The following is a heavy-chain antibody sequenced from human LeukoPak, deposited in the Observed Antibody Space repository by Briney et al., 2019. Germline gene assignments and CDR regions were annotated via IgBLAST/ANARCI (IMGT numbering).Heavy chain of an antibody. CDR3: AEVESSYCRI. CDR1: GFTFSSDA. Sequence: GGSLRLSCIGTGFTFSSDAMGWVRQAPGKGLEWVSSIGGGGYTTYYADSVRGRFTISRDNSKNSMYLQMSSLRAEDTAIYYCAEVESSYCRIWGQGTLVTVSS. V-gene: IGHV3-23*01. CDR2: IGGGGYTT. D-gene: IGHD3-10*01. J-gene: IGHJ4*02.